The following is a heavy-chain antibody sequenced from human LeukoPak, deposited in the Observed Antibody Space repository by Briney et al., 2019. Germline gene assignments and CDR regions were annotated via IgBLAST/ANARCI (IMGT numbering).Heavy chain of an antibody. V-gene: IGHV4-59*01. Sequence: SETLSLTCTVSGGSIRNFHWSWIRQPPGKGLEWIGYIYDTVTTNYNPSLRSRVTMSVDTSKNQFSLNLNSVTAADTAVYYCARGGKDYDFWSDYYGIGYWGQGTLVTVSS. J-gene: IGHJ4*02. CDR2: IYDTVTT. CDR1: GGSIRNFH. CDR3: ARGGKDYDFWSDYYGIGY. D-gene: IGHD3-3*01.